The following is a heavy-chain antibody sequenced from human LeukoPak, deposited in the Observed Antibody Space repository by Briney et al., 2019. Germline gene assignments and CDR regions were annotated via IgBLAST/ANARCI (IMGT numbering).Heavy chain of an antibody. V-gene: IGHV1-18*04. J-gene: IGHJ4*02. CDR1: GYTFTNNY. Sequence: GASVKVSCKASGYTFTNNYMHWVRQAPGQGLEWMAWISAYNGNTDYAQNLRGRVTMTTDTSTSTAYMELRSLRSDDTAVYYCARDSVDGSGTYYNDSPDYWGQGTLVTVSS. CDR3: ARDSVDGSGTYYNDSPDY. CDR2: ISAYNGNT. D-gene: IGHD3-10*01.